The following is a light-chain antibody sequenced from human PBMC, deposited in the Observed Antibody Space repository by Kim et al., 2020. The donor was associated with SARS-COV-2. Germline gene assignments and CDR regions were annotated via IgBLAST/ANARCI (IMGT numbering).Light chain of an antibody. CDR3: QQYGSSPIN. CDR2: GGS. Sequence: PGESAHLACRARQNVSSSYLAWYPQKPGQATRVLIYGGSNRATGSPDRFSGRGSGTDFTLTISRLGPEDFAAYYCQQYGSSPINFGQGKRLEIK. CDR1: QNVSSSY. V-gene: IGKV3-20*01. J-gene: IGKJ5*01.